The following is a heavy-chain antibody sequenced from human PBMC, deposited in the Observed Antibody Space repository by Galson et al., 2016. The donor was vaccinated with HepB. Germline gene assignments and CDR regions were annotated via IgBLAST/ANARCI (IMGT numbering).Heavy chain of an antibody. V-gene: IGHV3-23*01. J-gene: IGHJ4*02. CDR2: ISGSGGST. D-gene: IGHD3-22*01. CDR1: GFTFSSYA. CDR3: AKSPWYDSSVYYYFDY. Sequence: SLRLSCAASGFTFSSYAMSWVRQAPGEGLEWISGISGSGGSTFYADSVKGRFTISRDKSKNTLYLQMNSLRAEDTAVYHCAKSPWYDSSVYYYFDYWGQGTLVTVSS.